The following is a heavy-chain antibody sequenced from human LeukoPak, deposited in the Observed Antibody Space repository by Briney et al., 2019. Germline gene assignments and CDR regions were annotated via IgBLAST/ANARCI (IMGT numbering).Heavy chain of an antibody. D-gene: IGHD3-3*01. CDR1: GYTFTGYY. CDR3: ARGDYDFWSGPFSY. CDR2: LNPNSGVT. J-gene: IGHJ4*02. Sequence: GASVKVSCKASGYTFTGYYMHWVRQAPGQGLEWMGRLNPNSGVTNFAQRFQGRVTMTRDTSISTAYMELRSLRSDDTAVYYCARGDYDFWSGPFSYWGQGTLVTVSS. V-gene: IGHV1-2*06.